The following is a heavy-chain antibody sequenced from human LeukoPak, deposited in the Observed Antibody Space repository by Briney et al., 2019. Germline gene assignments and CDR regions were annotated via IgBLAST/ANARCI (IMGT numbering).Heavy chain of an antibody. Sequence: GGSLRLSCAASGFTVSSNYMSWVRQAPGEGLEWVSVIYSGGSTYYADSVKGRFTISRDNSKNTLYLQMNSLRAEDTAVYYCARDPDTDSSSNNWGQGTLVTVSS. CDR1: GFTVSSNY. V-gene: IGHV3-66*01. CDR3: ARDPDTDSSSNN. CDR2: IYSGGST. J-gene: IGHJ4*02. D-gene: IGHD6-6*01.